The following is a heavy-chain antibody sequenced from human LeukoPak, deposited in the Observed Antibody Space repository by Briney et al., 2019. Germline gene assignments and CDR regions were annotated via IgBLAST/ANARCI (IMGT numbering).Heavy chain of an antibody. V-gene: IGHV1-46*01. CDR3: ARGFDIVLMVYAIGGVDY. J-gene: IGHJ4*02. CDR1: GYIFTSYY. CDR2: INPSGGST. Sequence: ASVKVSCKASGYIFTSYYMHWVRQAPGQGLEWMGIINPSGGSTSYAQKFQGRVTMTRDTSTSTVYMGLSSLRSEDTAVYYCARGFDIVLMVYAIGGVDYWGQGTLVTVSS. D-gene: IGHD2-8*01.